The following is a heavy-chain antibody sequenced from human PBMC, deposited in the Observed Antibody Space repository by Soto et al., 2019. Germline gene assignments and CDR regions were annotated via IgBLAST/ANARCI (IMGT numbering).Heavy chain of an antibody. CDR2: IYCHDDK. Sequence: SGPTLVNPTRTITLTCTFSGFSLSTTGVRMSWIRQPPGKALEWLALIYCHDDKRYSPSLKRRLTITTATSKNQVDLTRTNMEPVVTGRYFCEPRGGAIVGLYYFENRGQGALVTVAS. D-gene: IGHD3-16*01. CDR3: EPRGGAIVGLYYFEN. J-gene: IGHJ4*02. V-gene: IGHV2-5*01. CDR1: GFSLSTTGVR.